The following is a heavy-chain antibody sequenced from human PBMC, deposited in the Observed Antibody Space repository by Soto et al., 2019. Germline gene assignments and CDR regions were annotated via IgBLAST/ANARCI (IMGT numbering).Heavy chain of an antibody. D-gene: IGHD7-27*01. CDR2: ISANGGST. J-gene: IGHJ4*02. CDR1: GFTFSSYA. V-gene: IGHV3-23*01. CDR3: ANGGTGEGYFDN. Sequence: EVQLLESGGGLVQPGGSLRLSCVASGFTFSSYAMSGVRKARGEGLKWVSAISANGGSTYYADSVKGRFTISRDNSKNTLYLQMNSLRAEDTAVYYCANGGTGEGYFDNWGQGTQVTVSS.